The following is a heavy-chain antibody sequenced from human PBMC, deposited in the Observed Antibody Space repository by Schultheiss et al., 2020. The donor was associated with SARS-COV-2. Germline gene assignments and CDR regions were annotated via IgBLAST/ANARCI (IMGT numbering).Heavy chain of an antibody. CDR2: ISGSGGST. CDR1: GFTFSTYA. Sequence: GGSLRLSCAASGFTFSTYAMSWLRQAPGQGLEWDSGISGSGGSTYYADSVKGRFTISRDNSKNTLYLQMNSLRAKDTAVYYCAKAKYCSSTSCPPTRHDYWGQGTLVTVSS. D-gene: IGHD2-2*01. J-gene: IGHJ4*02. V-gene: IGHV3-23*01. CDR3: AKAKYCSSTSCPPTRHDY.